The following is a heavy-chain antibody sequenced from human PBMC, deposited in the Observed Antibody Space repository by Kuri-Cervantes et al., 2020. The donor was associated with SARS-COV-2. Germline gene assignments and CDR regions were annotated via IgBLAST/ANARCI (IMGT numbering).Heavy chain of an antibody. CDR2: IYPGDSDT. CDR3: ARLLTWFGELSGWFDP. J-gene: IGHJ5*02. Sequence: KVSCKGSGYSFTSYWIGWVRQMPGKGLEWMGIIYPGDSDTRYSPSFQGQVTISADKSINTAYLQWSSLKASDTAMYYCARLLTWFGELSGWFDPWGQGTLVTVSS. CDR1: GYSFTSYW. D-gene: IGHD3-10*01. V-gene: IGHV5-51*01.